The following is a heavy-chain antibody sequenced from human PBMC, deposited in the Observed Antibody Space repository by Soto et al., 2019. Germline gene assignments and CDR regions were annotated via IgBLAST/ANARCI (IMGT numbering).Heavy chain of an antibody. D-gene: IGHD5-12*01. V-gene: IGHV3-74*01. J-gene: IGHJ5*02. Sequence: EVQLVESGGGLVQPGGSLRLSCAASGFTFSTYWMHWFRQVPGKGLVWVSRINSDGSTTSYADSVKGRFTISRDNAKNTLFLQMNSLRAEDTAVYYCAGAVATLLAWGQGTLVTVSS. CDR3: AGAVATLLA. CDR1: GFTFSTYW. CDR2: INSDGSTT.